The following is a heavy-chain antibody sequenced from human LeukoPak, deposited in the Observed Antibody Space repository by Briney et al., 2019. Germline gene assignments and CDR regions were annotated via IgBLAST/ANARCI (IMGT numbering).Heavy chain of an antibody. CDR3: ARERGSSGTIDY. D-gene: IGHD6-19*01. CDR1: GGSISSTSSY. V-gene: IGHV4-39*07. CDR2: IYYSGST. J-gene: IGHJ4*02. Sequence: PSETLSLTCTVSGGSISSTSSYWGWIRQPPGKGLEWIGSIYYSGSTYYNPSLKSRLTISVDTSKNQFSLKLSSVTAADTAVYYCARERGSSGTIDYWGQGTLVTVSS.